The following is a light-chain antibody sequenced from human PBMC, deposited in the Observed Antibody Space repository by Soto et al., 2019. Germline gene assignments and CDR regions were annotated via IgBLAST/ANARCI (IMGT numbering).Light chain of an antibody. CDR1: QSVLYSATNKNY. J-gene: IGKJ1*01. CDR2: WAS. V-gene: IGKV4-1*01. Sequence: DIVLTQSPDSLAVSLGERATINCKSSQSVLYSATNKNYLAWYQQKPGQPPRLLFYWASTRESGVPDRFSGSGSGTDSTLTISSLQAEDVAVYYCHQYYYISWTFGQGTKVEIK. CDR3: HQYYYISWT.